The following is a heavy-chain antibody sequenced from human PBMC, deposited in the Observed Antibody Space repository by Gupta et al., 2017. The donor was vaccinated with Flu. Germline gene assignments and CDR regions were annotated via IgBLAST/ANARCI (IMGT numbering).Heavy chain of an antibody. D-gene: IGHD6-19*01. CDR3: AREGSGGPLQI. Sequence: GGSIGSVYWGLIRQPPGKGLEWTAYGYDGGITEYNPSQKSRVTISVDTSKNHFYLKENSVTAADKAVYDCAREGSGGPLQIWGQGT. CDR1: GGSIGSVY. V-gene: IGHV4-59*12. CDR2: GYDGGIT. J-gene: IGHJ6*01.